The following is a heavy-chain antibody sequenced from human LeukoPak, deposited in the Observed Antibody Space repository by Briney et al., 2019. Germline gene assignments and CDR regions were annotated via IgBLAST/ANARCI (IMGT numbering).Heavy chain of an antibody. CDR3: ARHSGLRSPFDP. J-gene: IGHJ5*02. Sequence: SETLSLTCAVSGDSISTTNYYWGWIRQPPGKGLEWIGIIYYSGITHYNPSLKSRVTILVDTSKNQLSLKLTSATAADTSVYYCARHSGLRSPFDPWGQGTLVTVSS. V-gene: IGHV4-39*01. CDR2: IYYSGIT. D-gene: IGHD3-3*01. CDR1: GDSISTTNYY.